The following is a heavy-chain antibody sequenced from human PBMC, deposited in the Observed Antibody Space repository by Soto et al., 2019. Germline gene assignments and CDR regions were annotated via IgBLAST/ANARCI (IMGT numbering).Heavy chain of an antibody. CDR3: ARDQQKRNRYSYAPYYYYYGMDV. Sequence: ASVKVSCKTSGYSFSSYAISWVRQAPGQGLEWLGWISTFNGNTNYARKLQGRVTMTTDTSTSTAYMELRSLRSEDTAVYYCARDQQKRNRYSYAPYYYYYGMDVWGQGTTVTVSS. D-gene: IGHD5-18*01. J-gene: IGHJ6*02. V-gene: IGHV1-18*01. CDR2: ISTFNGNT. CDR1: GYSFSSYA.